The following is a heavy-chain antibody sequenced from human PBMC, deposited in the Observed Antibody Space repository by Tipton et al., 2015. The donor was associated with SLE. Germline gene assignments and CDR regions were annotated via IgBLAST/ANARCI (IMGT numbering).Heavy chain of an antibody. CDR2: INPESGGT. D-gene: IGHD2-8*02. CDR1: GYSFTSYG. Sequence: QLVQSGAEVKKPGASVKVSCKASGYSFTSYGISWVRQAPGQGLEWLGRINPESGGTDYAQKFQGRVTMTRDTSISTAYMELSRLRSDDTAVYYCARGGDIVVEVYATGDDYWGQGTLVTVSS. J-gene: IGHJ4*02. CDR3: ARGGDIVVEVYATGDDY. V-gene: IGHV1-2*06.